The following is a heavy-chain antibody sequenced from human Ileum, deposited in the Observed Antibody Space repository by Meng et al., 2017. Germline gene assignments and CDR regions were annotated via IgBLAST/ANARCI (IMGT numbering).Heavy chain of an antibody. V-gene: IGHV6-1*01. CDR1: GDSVSSNSAA. CDR2: TYYRSKWYN. CDR3: ARDGGAAPDYFDY. D-gene: IGHD3-16*01. J-gene: IGHJ4*02. Sequence: QVQLQQSGPGLVMPSQTPSLPCAISGDSVSSNSAAWNWIRQSPSRGLEWLGRTYYRSKWYNNYAVSVRSRISINPDTSKNQFSLQLNSVTPEDTAVYYCARDGGAAPDYFDYWGQGTLVTVSS.